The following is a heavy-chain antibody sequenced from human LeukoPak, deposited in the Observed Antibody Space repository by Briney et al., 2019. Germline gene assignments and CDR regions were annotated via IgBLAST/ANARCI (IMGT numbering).Heavy chain of an antibody. D-gene: IGHD6-13*01. CDR2: IYYSGST. CDR3: ASSSWYPDAFDI. Sequence: SETLSLTCTVSGGSISSYYWSWIRQPPGKGLEWIGYIYYSGSTNYNPSLKSRVTISVDTSKNQFSLKLSSVTAADTAVYYCASSSWYPDAFDIRGQGTMVTVSS. CDR1: GGSISSYY. V-gene: IGHV4-59*08. J-gene: IGHJ3*02.